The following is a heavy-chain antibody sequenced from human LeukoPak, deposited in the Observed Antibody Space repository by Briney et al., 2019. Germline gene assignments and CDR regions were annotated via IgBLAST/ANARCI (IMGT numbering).Heavy chain of an antibody. V-gene: IGHV4-39*07. CDR1: GGSIGSSSYY. Sequence: SETLSLTCTVSGGSIGSSSYYWGWIRQPPGKGLEWIGSIYYSGSTNYNPSLKSRVTISVDTSKNQFSLKLSSVTAADTAVYYCATAVGLGELDYWGQGTLVTVSS. CDR3: ATAVGLGELDY. CDR2: IYYSGST. D-gene: IGHD4-23*01. J-gene: IGHJ4*02.